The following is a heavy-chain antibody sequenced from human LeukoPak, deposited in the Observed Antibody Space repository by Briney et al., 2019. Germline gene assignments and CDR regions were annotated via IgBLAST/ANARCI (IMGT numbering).Heavy chain of an antibody. J-gene: IGHJ4*02. V-gene: IGHV3-21*01. Sequence: GGSLRLSCAASGFTFSSYSMNWVRQAPGTGLEWVSSISSSSYIYYADSVKGRFTISRDNAKNSLYLQINSLRAEDTAVYYCARDHVSSSSTIAYWGQGTLVTVSS. D-gene: IGHD6-6*01. CDR3: ARDHVSSSSTIAY. CDR2: ISSSSYI. CDR1: GFTFSSYS.